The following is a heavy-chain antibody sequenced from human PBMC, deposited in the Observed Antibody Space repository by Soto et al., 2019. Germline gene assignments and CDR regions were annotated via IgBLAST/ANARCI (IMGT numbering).Heavy chain of an antibody. Sequence: VGSLRLSCGASGFTFTNFAMSWVRQAPGRGLEWVSGISASGRDTYYADSVKDRFTVSRDNSKNTLYLQMNSLRAEDTAIYYCAKGKASGWYYFDYWGQGARVTVSS. CDR1: GFTFTNFA. J-gene: IGHJ4*02. V-gene: IGHV3-23*01. D-gene: IGHD6-19*01. CDR3: AKGKASGWYYFDY. CDR2: ISASGRDT.